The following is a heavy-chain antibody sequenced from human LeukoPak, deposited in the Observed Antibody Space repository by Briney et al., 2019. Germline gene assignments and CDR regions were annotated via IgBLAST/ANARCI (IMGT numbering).Heavy chain of an antibody. V-gene: IGHV1-46*01. CDR2: INPSGGST. CDR3: AREERSWYYGSGSSPNWFDP. D-gene: IGHD3-10*01. Sequence: ASVKVSCKASGYTFTSYYMHWVRQAPGQGLEWMGIINPSGGSTSYAQKFQGRVTMTRDMSTSTVYMELSSLRSEDTAVYYCAREERSWYYGSGSSPNWFDPWGQGTLVTVSS. J-gene: IGHJ5*02. CDR1: GYTFTSYY.